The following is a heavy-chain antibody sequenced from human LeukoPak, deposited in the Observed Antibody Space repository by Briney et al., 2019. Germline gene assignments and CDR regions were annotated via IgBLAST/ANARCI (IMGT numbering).Heavy chain of an antibody. J-gene: IGHJ5*02. D-gene: IGHD6-19*01. Sequence: SVKVSCKASGGTFSSYAISWVRQAPGQGLEWMGVIIPIFGTANYAQKFQGRVTITADESTSTAYMELSSLRSEDTAVYYCARVNGGWYLGDWFDPWGQGTLVIVSS. V-gene: IGHV1-69*13. CDR2: IIPIFGTA. CDR1: GGTFSSYA. CDR3: ARVNGGWYLGDWFDP.